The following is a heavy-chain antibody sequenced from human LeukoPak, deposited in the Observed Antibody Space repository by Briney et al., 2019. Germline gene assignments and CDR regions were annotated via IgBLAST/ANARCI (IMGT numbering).Heavy chain of an antibody. CDR3: TRVRRVIRAPYYFDY. V-gene: IGHV3-48*03. D-gene: IGHD3-22*01. CDR2: ISGSGSTI. CDR1: GFTFSSYE. Sequence: HPGGSLRLSCAASGFTFSSYEMNWVRQAPGKGLEWVSYISGSGSTIYYADSVKGRFTISRDNAKNSLYLQMNSLRAEDTAVYYCTRVRRVIRAPYYFDYWGQGTLVTVSS. J-gene: IGHJ4*02.